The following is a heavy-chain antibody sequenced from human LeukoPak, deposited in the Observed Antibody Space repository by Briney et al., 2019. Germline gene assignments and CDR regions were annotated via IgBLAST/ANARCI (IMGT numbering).Heavy chain of an antibody. Sequence: GGSLRLSCAVSGFTFSSYSMNWVRQAPGKGLEWVSCISTSSSYIYYADSVKGRFTISRDNAKNSLYLHMNSLRAEDTAVYYCARVGLYYFDYWGQGTLVTVSS. CDR2: ISTSSSYI. CDR3: ARVGLYYFDY. V-gene: IGHV3-21*01. J-gene: IGHJ4*02. CDR1: GFTFSSYS.